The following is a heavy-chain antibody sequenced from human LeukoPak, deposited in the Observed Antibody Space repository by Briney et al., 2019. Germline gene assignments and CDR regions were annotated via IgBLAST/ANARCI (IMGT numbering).Heavy chain of an antibody. V-gene: IGHV4-30-4*01. D-gene: IGHD3-10*01. Sequence: SQTLSLTCTVSGGSISSGDYYWSWLRQPPGTGLEWIGYIYYSGSTYYNPSLKSRVTISVDTSKNQFSLKLSSVTAADTAVYYCASWGSGSYGDYWGQGTLVTVSS. CDR1: GGSISSGDYY. CDR3: ASWGSGSYGDY. J-gene: IGHJ4*02. CDR2: IYYSGST.